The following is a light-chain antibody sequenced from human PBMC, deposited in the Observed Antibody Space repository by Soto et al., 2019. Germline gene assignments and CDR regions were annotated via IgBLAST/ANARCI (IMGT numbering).Light chain of an antibody. CDR1: QDISNH. J-gene: IGKJ5*01. CDR3: LQRTNFPIT. Sequence: DIQMTQSPSAMSASVRDRVTITCRASQDISNHLVWCQQKPGKVPKRLIYDASSLQTGVPSRFHGSGSGTDFTHTISSRQPEDVATYYCLQRTNFPITFGQGTRL. V-gene: IGKV1-17*03. CDR2: DAS.